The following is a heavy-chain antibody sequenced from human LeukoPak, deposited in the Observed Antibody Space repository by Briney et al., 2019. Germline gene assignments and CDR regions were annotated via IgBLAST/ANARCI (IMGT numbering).Heavy chain of an antibody. V-gene: IGHV4-39*07. J-gene: IGHJ4*02. D-gene: IGHD3-22*01. CDR1: GGSISSSSYY. Sequence: PSETLSLTCTVSGGSISSSSYYWGWIRQPPGKGLEWIGSIYYSGSTNYNPSLKSRVTISVDTSKNQFSLKLSSVTAADTAVYYCARDRGSSGYYQLDYWGQGTLVTVSS. CDR2: IYYSGST. CDR3: ARDRGSSGYYQLDY.